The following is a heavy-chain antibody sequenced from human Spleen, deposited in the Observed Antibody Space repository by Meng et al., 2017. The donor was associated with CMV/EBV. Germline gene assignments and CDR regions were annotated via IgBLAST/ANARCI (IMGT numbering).Heavy chain of an antibody. Sequence: ASVKVSCKVSGYTSTSYYMHWVRQAPGQGLEWMGIINPSGGSTSYAQKFQGRVTMTRDTSTSTVYMELSSLRSEDTAVYYCARAATEEWFDPWGQGTLVTVSS. CDR2: INPSGGST. CDR3: ARAATEEWFDP. V-gene: IGHV1-46*01. J-gene: IGHJ5*02. CDR1: GYTSTSYY.